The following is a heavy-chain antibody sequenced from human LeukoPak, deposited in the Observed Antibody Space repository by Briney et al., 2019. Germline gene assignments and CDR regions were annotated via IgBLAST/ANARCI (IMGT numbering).Heavy chain of an antibody. CDR1: GFTFSSYS. V-gene: IGHV3-21*04. CDR3: ARDGIDSSGYYYCVFDC. D-gene: IGHD3-22*01. Sequence: PGGSLRLSCAASGFTFSSYSMNWVRQAPGKGLEWVSSISSSSSYIYYADSVKDRFTISRDNSKNTLYLQMDSLRAEDTAVYYCARDGIDSSGYYYCVFDCWGQGTLVTVSS. CDR2: ISSSSSYI. J-gene: IGHJ4*02.